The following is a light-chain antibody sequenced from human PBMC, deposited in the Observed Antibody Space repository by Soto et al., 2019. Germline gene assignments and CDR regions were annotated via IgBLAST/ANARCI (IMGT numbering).Light chain of an antibody. CDR3: MQGIQLRT. Sequence: DVVMTQTPLSLSVTPGQPASISCKSSQSLLHSSGKTLLYWYLQKAGQPPQLLIFEAFKRFSGVPDRFTGSGSGTEFTLKISRVEAEDVSVYYCMQGIQLRTFGPGTKVDLK. J-gene: IGKJ3*01. CDR1: QSLLHSSGKTL. CDR2: EAF. V-gene: IGKV2D-29*01.